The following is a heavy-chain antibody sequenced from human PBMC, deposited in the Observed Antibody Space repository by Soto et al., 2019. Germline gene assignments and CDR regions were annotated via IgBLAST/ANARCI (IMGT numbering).Heavy chain of an antibody. CDR1: EFIFDDYS. CDR3: ARAWGYSKVYYYYGMVL. D-gene: IGHD4-4*01. J-gene: IGHJ6*02. V-gene: IGHV3-43*01. CDR2: IGWDGGAT. Sequence: GGSLRLSCAASEFIFDDYSMYWVRQAPGKGVEWMSLIGWDGGATHYTDSVKGRFTISRDNKKNSLYLQMDSLRPEDTALYYCARAWGYSKVYYYYGMVLWGQGTTVTVSS.